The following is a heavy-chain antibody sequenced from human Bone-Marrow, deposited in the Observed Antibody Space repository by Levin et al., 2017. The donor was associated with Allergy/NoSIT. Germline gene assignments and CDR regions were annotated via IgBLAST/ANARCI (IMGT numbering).Heavy chain of an antibody. J-gene: IGHJ6*03. Sequence: SETLSLTCTVSGGSISSYYWSWIRQPPGKGLEWIGYIYYSGSTNYNPSLKSRVTISVDTSKNQFSLKLSSVTAADTAVYYCARSTTLYSSSWYTGGDYYYYYMDGWGKGTTVTVSS. CDR2: IYYSGST. CDR3: ARSTTLYSSSWYTGGDYYYYYMDG. D-gene: IGHD6-13*01. CDR1: GGSISSYY. V-gene: IGHV4-59*01.